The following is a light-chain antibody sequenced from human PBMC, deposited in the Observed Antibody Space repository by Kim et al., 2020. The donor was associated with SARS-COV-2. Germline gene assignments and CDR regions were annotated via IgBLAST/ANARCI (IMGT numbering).Light chain of an antibody. CDR3: QQYDSSPRT. CDR2: GAS. V-gene: IGKV3-20*01. CDR1: QSVSNSY. Sequence: SPGERATLSCRASQSVSNSYVAWYQENPGQAPRLLIYGASSRATDIPDRFSGSGSGTDFTLTISRLEPEDCAVYYCQQYDSSPRTFGQGTKVDIK. J-gene: IGKJ1*01.